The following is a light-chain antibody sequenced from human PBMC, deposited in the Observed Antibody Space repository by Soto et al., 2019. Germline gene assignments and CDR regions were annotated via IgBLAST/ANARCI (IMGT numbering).Light chain of an antibody. Sequence: EVVMTQSPPTLSVSPGQRATLSCRASRSVISNVAWYQQKPGQAPRLLIYGASARATDIPARFSGSESGTEFTLTISSLQAEDFAVYYCQQYNNWPRTFGQGTKMEIK. CDR3: QQYNNWPRT. V-gene: IGKV3-15*01. CDR1: RSVISN. J-gene: IGKJ1*01. CDR2: GAS.